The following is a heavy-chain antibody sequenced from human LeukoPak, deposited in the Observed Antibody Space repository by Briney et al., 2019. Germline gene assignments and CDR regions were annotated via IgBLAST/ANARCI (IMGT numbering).Heavy chain of an antibody. D-gene: IGHD6-19*01. CDR1: GGSISSYY. Sequence: SETLSLTCTVSGGSISSYYWSWIRQPPGKGLEWIGYIYYSGSTNYNPSLKSRVTLSVDTSKNQFSLKLSSVTAADTAVYYCARGGWAAKFDYWGQGTLVTVSS. J-gene: IGHJ4*02. CDR3: ARGGWAAKFDY. CDR2: IYYSGST. V-gene: IGHV4-59*08.